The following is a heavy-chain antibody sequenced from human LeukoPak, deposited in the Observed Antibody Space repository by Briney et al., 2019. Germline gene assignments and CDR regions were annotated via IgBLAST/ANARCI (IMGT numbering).Heavy chain of an antibody. CDR2: ITIKAYGGTT. V-gene: IGHV3-49*03. D-gene: IGHD2-21*02. Sequence: GGSLRLSCTTSGFTYGDYAMSWFRQAPGKGLEWVGIITIKAYGGTTEYAASVKGRFTISRDDSKSIAYLQMNSLKTEDTAVYYCSRVQLIVVVTAIPYYFDYWGQGTLVTVSS. CDR1: GFTYGDYA. J-gene: IGHJ4*02. CDR3: SRVQLIVVVTAIPYYFDY.